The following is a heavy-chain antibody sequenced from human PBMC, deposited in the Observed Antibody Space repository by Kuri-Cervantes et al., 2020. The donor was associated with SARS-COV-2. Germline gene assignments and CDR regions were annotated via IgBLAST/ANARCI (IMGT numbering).Heavy chain of an antibody. V-gene: IGHV5-51*01. CDR1: GYSFTSYW. D-gene: IGHD3-22*01. J-gene: IGHJ3*02. CDR2: IYPGDSDT. Sequence: TVSCKGSGYSFTSYWFGWVRQMPGKGLEWMGIIYPGDSDTRYSLSFQGQVTISADKSISTAYLQWSSLKASDTAMYYCARDRMIVVARIGTDAFDIWGQGTMVTVSS. CDR3: ARDRMIVVARIGTDAFDI.